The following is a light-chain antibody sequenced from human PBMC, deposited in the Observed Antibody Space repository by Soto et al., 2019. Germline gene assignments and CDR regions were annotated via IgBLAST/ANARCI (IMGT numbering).Light chain of an antibody. J-gene: IGKJ4*01. V-gene: IGKV3-11*01. Sequence: DIVLTQSPATLSLSPCARATLSCKASQSVSGCLAWYQQKPGKAPSLLIYNASSRDTGIPARFSGSGSGTDCTLTISSLQPEDFAIYYCQQCSDWPLTFGGGTKVDIK. CDR1: QSVSGC. CDR3: QQCSDWPLT. CDR2: NAS.